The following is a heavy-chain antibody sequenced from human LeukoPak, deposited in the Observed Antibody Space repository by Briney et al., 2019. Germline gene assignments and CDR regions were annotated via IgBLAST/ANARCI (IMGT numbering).Heavy chain of an antibody. J-gene: IGHJ3*02. D-gene: IGHD6-13*01. CDR3: ARGTADFDGFDI. CDR2: ICPGDSDT. Sequence: GESLKISCKGSGYSFTNYWIAWVRQMPGKGLEWMGIICPGDSDTEYSPSFQGQVTTSADKSISTAYLQWSSLKASDTAMYYCARGTADFDGFDIWGQGTMVTVSS. V-gene: IGHV5-51*01. CDR1: GYSFTNYW.